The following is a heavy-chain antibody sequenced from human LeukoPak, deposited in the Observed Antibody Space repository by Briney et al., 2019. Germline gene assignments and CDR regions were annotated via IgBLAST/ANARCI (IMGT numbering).Heavy chain of an antibody. CDR3: AREVNAFDI. D-gene: IGHD3-22*01. CDR1: GYTFTGYY. Sequence: ASVKVSCKASGYTFTGYYMHWVRQAPGQGLEWMGGIIPIFGTANYAQKFQGRVTITTDESTSTAYMELSSLRSEDTAVYYCAREVNAFDIWGQGTMVTVSS. V-gene: IGHV1-69*05. CDR2: IIPIFGTA. J-gene: IGHJ3*02.